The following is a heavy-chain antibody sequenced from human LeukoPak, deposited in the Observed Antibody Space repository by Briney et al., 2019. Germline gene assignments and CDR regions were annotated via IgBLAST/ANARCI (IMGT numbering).Heavy chain of an antibody. D-gene: IGHD4-17*01. J-gene: IGHJ4*02. CDR3: AKDLGTVTTSADY. CDR1: GFTLISYG. Sequence: PGGSLRLSCAASGFTLISYGMHWVRQAPGKGLEWVAVISYDGTNKYYADSVKGRFTISRDNSKNTLYLQMNSLRAEDTALYYCAKDLGTVTTSADYWGQGTLVTVSS. V-gene: IGHV3-30*18. CDR2: ISYDGTNK.